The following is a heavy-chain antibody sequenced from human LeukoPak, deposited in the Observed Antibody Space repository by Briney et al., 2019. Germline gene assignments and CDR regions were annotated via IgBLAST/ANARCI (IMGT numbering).Heavy chain of an antibody. D-gene: IGHD5-12*01. CDR2: IYYSGST. Sequence: PSETLSLTCTVSGGSISSSSYYWGWIRQPPGKGLEWIGSIYYSGSTYYNPSLKSRVTISVDTSKNQFSLKLSSVTAADTAVYYCARAYRWQWLRLDDYWGQGTLVTVSS. CDR3: ARAYRWQWLRLDDY. J-gene: IGHJ4*02. V-gene: IGHV4-39*07. CDR1: GGSISSSSYY.